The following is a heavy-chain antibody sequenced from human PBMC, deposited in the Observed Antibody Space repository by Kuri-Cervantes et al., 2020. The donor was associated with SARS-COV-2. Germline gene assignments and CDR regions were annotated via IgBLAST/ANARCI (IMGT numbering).Heavy chain of an antibody. CDR1: GYTFTDYF. CDR2: FNPNSGGT. V-gene: IGHV1-2*04. Sequence: ASVKVSCKASGYTFTDYFMHWVRQAPGQGLEWMGWFNPNSGGTNYAQKFQGWVTMTSDTSISTVYMELSRLRSDDTAVYYCARSTPFRGLVVISLGGAFDIWGQGTMVTVSS. CDR3: ARSTPFRGLVVISLGGAFDI. J-gene: IGHJ3*02. D-gene: IGHD3-22*01.